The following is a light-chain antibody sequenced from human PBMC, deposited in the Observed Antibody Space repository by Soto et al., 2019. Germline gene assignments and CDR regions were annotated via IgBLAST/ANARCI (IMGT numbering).Light chain of an antibody. J-gene: IGKJ1*01. CDR2: GAS. Sequence: LTNYTATLSESLGERATLSCRASHDVDSNYLAWYQQKPGQAPRIILIGASGTATGIPDRFSGSGSGTDFTLTISRLEPEDYAVYYCQQHGSLSCTFGQGTKVDIK. CDR3: QQHGSLSCT. CDR1: HDVDSNY. V-gene: IGKV3-20*01.